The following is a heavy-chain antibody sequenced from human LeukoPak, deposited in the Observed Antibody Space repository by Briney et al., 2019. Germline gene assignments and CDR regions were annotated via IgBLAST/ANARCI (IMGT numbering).Heavy chain of an antibody. D-gene: IGHD5-12*01. CDR3: AKDGGGYSGYDLWFDP. Sequence: SCKASGYTFTSYGISWVRQAPGKGLEWVSAISGSGGSTYYADSVKGRFTISRDNSKNTLYLQMNSLRAEDTAVYYCAKDGGGYSGYDLWFDPWGQGTLVTVSS. J-gene: IGHJ5*02. CDR2: ISGSGGST. CDR1: GYTFTSYG. V-gene: IGHV3-23*01.